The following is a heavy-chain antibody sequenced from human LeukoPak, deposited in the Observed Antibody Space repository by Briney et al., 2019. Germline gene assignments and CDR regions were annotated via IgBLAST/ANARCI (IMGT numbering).Heavy chain of an antibody. Sequence: ASVKVSRKASGYTFTSYYMHWVRQAPGQGLEWMGIINPSGGSTSYAQKFQGRVTMTRDTSKNQFSLKLSSVTAADTAVYYCARERINFWSGYSKPYYMDVWGKGTTVTVSS. J-gene: IGHJ6*03. D-gene: IGHD3-3*01. CDR1: GYTFTSYY. V-gene: IGHV1-46*01. CDR3: ARERINFWSGYSKPYYMDV. CDR2: INPSGGST.